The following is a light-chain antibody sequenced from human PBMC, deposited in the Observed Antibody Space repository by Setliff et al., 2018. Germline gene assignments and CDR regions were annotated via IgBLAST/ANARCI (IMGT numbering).Light chain of an antibody. CDR3: CSYAGSSTWV. CDR1: SSDVGSYNL. J-gene: IGLJ3*02. V-gene: IGLV2-23*02. Sequence: QSALAQPASVSGSPGQSITISCTETSSDVGSYNLVSWYQQHPGKAPKLMIYEVSKRPSGVSNRFSGSKSGNTASLTISGLQAEDEADYYCCSYAGSSTWVFGGGTKVTVL. CDR2: EVS.